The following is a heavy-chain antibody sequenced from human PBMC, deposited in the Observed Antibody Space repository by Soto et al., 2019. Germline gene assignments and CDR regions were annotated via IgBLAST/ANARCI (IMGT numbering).Heavy chain of an antibody. CDR1: GFTFQQYT. J-gene: IGHJ4*02. CDR3: AKDRQPDDRWDIHW. Sequence: EVQLLESGGDLVRPGTSLRLSCAASGFTFQQYTISWVRQAPGKGLEWVSSIYGSAARTFYADSVKGRFTISRDNSRNTVYLQMNNLRVEDTAVYYCAKDRQPDDRWDIHWWGRGTRVTVSS. CDR2: IYGSAART. D-gene: IGHD1-1*01. V-gene: IGHV3-23*01.